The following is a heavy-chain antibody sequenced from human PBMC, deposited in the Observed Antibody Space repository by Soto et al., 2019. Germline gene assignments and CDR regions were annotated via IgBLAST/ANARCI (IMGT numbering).Heavy chain of an antibody. V-gene: IGHV1-18*01. CDR1: GYTFTSYG. J-gene: IGHJ5*02. Sequence: ASVKVSCKASGYTFTSYGISWVRQAPGQGLEWMGWISAYNGNTNYAQKLQGRVTMTTDTSTSTAYMELRSLRSDDTAVYYCARDARKLRFLEWLKTSWFDPWGQGTLVTVSS. D-gene: IGHD3-3*01. CDR2: ISAYNGNT. CDR3: ARDARKLRFLEWLKTSWFDP.